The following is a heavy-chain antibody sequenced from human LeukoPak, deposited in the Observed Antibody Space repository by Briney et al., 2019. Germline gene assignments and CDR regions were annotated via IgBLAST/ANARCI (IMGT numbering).Heavy chain of an antibody. D-gene: IGHD3-10*01. J-gene: IGHJ4*02. Sequence: ASVKVSCKAFGYTFTSYDINWVRQATGQGLEWMGWMNPNSGDTGYAQKFQGRITMTRNPSINTAYMELSSLRSEDTAVYYCARNVRDTGSFDYWGQGILVTVSS. V-gene: IGHV1-8*01. CDR2: MNPNSGDT. CDR3: ARNVRDTGSFDY. CDR1: GYTFTSYD.